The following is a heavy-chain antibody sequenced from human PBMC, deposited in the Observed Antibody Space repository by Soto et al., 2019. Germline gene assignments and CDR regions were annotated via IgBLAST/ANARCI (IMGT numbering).Heavy chain of an antibody. CDR3: ARGSVLRFLEWSSQPYYFDY. CDR2: IYHSGST. CDR1: SGSISSSNW. J-gene: IGHJ4*02. V-gene: IGHV4-4*02. D-gene: IGHD3-3*01. Sequence: SETLSLTCAVSSGSISSSNWWSWVRQPPGKGLEWIGEIYHSGSTNYNPSLKSRVTISVDKSKNQFSLKLSSVTAADTAVYYCARGSVLRFLEWSSQPYYFDYWGQGTLVTVSS.